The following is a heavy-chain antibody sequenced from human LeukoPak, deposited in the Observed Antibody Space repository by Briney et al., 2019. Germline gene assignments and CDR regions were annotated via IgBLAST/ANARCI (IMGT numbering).Heavy chain of an antibody. V-gene: IGHV4-39*07. CDR2: IYYSGST. D-gene: IGHD1-26*01. J-gene: IGHJ4*02. CDR3: AREIGGSYYLDY. Sequence: SETLSLTCTVSGGSISSSSYYWGWIRQPPGKGLEWIGSIYYSGSTYYNPSLKSRVTISVDTSKNQFSLKLSSVTAADTAVYYCAREIGGSYYLDYWGQGTLVTVSS. CDR1: GGSISSSSYY.